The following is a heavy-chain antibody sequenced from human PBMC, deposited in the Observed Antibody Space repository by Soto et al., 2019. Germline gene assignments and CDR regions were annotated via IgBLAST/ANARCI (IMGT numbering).Heavy chain of an antibody. Sequence: ASVKVSCKTSGYTFTDYFLHWVRLAPGQGLEWMGWINPNSGGTNYAQKFQGRVTMTRDTSISTAYMELSRLRSDDTAVYYCAREGRFGELALDYWGQGTLVTVSS. CDR3: AREGRFGELALDY. CDR1: GYTFTDYF. D-gene: IGHD3-10*01. V-gene: IGHV1-2*02. J-gene: IGHJ4*02. CDR2: INPNSGGT.